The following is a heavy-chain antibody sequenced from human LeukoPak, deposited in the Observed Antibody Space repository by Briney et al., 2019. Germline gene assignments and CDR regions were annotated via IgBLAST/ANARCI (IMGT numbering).Heavy chain of an antibody. Sequence: PSETLSLTCTVSGGSISSYYWSWIRQPPGKGLEWIGYIYYSGSTNYNPSLKSRVTISVDTSKNQFSLKLSSVTAADTAVYYCARAARGGYSDYWGQGTLVTVSS. CDR2: IYYSGST. J-gene: IGHJ4*02. D-gene: IGHD3-16*01. V-gene: IGHV4-59*01. CDR1: GGSISSYY. CDR3: ARAARGGYSDY.